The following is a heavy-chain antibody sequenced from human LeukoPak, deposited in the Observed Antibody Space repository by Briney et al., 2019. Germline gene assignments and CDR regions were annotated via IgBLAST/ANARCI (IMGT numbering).Heavy chain of an antibody. CDR2: VSYDGSDK. D-gene: IGHD3-22*01. Sequence: PGGSLRLSCAASGFTFSNYGMLWVRQAPGKGLDWVAVVSYDGSDKHYADSVKGRFTISRDNSKNTLYLQMNSLRAEDTAVYYCARAHYSSGYTLLDYWGQGTLVTVSS. J-gene: IGHJ4*02. V-gene: IGHV3-30*03. CDR1: GFTFSNYG. CDR3: ARAHYSSGYTLLDY.